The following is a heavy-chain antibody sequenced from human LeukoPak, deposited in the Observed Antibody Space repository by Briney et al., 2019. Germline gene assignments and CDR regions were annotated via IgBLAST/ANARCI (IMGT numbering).Heavy chain of an antibody. D-gene: IGHD3-9*01. CDR2: IKQDGSEK. CDR3: ARVPAPIQYYDILTGYSVPPDY. J-gene: IGHJ4*02. CDR1: GFTFSSYC. V-gene: IGHV3-7*03. Sequence: PGGSLRLSCAASGFTFSSYCMSWVRQAPGEGLEWVANIKQDGSEKYYVDPVMGRFTISRDNAKSSLYLQMNSLRAEDTAVYYCARVPAPIQYYDILTGYSVPPDYWGQGTLVTVSS.